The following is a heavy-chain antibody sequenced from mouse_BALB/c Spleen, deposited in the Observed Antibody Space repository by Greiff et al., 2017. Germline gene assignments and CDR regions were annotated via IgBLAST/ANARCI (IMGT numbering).Heavy chain of an antibody. D-gene: IGHD3-1*01. CDR2: IWGDGST. J-gene: IGHJ4*01. V-gene: IGHV2-6-7*01. CDR3: ARQLGYEGAMDY. Sequence: VKLVESGPGLVAPSQSLSITCTVSGFSLTGYGVNWVRQPPGKGLEWLGMIWGDGSTDYNAALKSRLSTRRDNSKSQVFLNMNSLQTGDTARYYCARQLGYEGAMDYWGQGTSVTVSS. CDR1: GFSLTGYG.